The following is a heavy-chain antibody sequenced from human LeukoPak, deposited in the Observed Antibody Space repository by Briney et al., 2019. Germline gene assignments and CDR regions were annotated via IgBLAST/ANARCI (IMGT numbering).Heavy chain of an antibody. D-gene: IGHD3-10*01. CDR1: GFTFSSYG. CDR3: AKDSTGVTDY. CDR2: ISYDGSNK. Sequence: PGGSLTLSCAASGFTFSSYGMHWVRQAPGKGLEWVAVISYDGSNKYYADSVKGRFTISRDNSKNTLYLQMNSLRAEDTAVYYCAKDSTGVTDYWGQGTLVTVSS. J-gene: IGHJ4*02. V-gene: IGHV3-30*18.